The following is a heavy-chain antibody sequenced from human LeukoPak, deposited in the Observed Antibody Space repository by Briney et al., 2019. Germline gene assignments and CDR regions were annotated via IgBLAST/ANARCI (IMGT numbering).Heavy chain of an antibody. J-gene: IGHJ4*02. V-gene: IGHV1-69*02. Sequence: ASVKVSCKASGGTFSSYTISWVRQAPGQGLEWMGRIIPILGIANYAQKFQGRVTITADKSASTAYMELSSLRSEDTAVYYRARVSPDGYFDYWGQGALVTVSS. CDR1: GGTFSSYT. D-gene: IGHD2/OR15-2a*01. CDR2: IIPILGIA. CDR3: ARVSPDGYFDY.